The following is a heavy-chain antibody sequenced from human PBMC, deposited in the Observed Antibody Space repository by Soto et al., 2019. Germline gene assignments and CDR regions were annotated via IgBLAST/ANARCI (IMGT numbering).Heavy chain of an antibody. CDR3: AKDLYSYGRTIFDY. J-gene: IGHJ4*02. CDR1: GFTFSSYA. CDR2: ISGSGGRT. D-gene: IGHD5-18*01. Sequence: EVQLLESGGGLVQPGGSLRLSCAASGFTFSSYAMSWVRQAPEKGLEWVSAISGSGGRTYYADSVKGRFTISRDTSKNTLYLQMNSLRAEHTTVDYCAKDLYSYGRTIFDYWGQGTLVTVSS. V-gene: IGHV3-23*01.